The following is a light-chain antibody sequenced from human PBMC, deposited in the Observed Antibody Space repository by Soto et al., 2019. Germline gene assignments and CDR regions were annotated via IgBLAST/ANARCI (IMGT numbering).Light chain of an antibody. J-gene: IGLJ1*01. CDR1: SSDVGGYNY. CDR2: DVS. CDR3: SSYTATSTDV. Sequence: QSALTQPASVSGSPGQSITISCTGTSSDVGGYNYVSWYRQHPGKAPKLMIFDVSNRHSGVSNRFSGSKSANTASLTISGLQAEDEADYYCSSYTATSTDVFGSGTKLTVL. V-gene: IGLV2-14*01.